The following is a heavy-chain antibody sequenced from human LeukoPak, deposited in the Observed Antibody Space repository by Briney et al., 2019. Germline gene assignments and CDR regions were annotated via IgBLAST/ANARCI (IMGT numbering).Heavy chain of an antibody. V-gene: IGHV3-23*01. CDR2: ISGSGGST. D-gene: IGHD5-24*01. CDR3: AKVPRDGYNLYFDY. J-gene: IGHJ4*02. Sequence: GGSLRLSCAASGFAFSSLDMGWVRQGPGKGLEWVSGISGSGGSTYYADSVKGRFTISRVKSKNTLYLQMNSLRAEDTAVYYCAKVPRDGYNLYFDYWGQGTLVTVSS. CDR1: GFAFSSLD.